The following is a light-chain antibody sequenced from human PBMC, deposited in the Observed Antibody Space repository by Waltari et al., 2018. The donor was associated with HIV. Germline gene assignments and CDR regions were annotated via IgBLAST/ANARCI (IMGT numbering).Light chain of an antibody. CDR2: AAY. Sequence: QSALTQPAAVSGSPGQSIVISCSGLDSVPPGHNYVSWYHQVPGTVPQLLIFAAYNPPSGIPSRVPASRSGDTASLTISDLQADDYGDYYCCSYVPVREFVVFGGGTKVTVL. CDR3: CSYVPVREFVV. J-gene: IGLJ2*01. CDR1: DSVPPGHNY. V-gene: IGLV2-23*01.